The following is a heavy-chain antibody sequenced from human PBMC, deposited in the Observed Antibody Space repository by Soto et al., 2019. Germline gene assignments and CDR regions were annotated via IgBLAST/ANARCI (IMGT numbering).Heavy chain of an antibody. CDR2: VRFDGRNE. J-gene: IGHJ3*01. V-gene: IGHV3-30*02. D-gene: IGHD3-10*01. Sequence: GGSLRLSCAASLFTFSSYAMHWVRQAPGKGLEWVALVRFDGRNEYYSDSVKGRFTISRDNSKSTLYLQMHSLRAEDTALYYCARDYYGSGSPLLAFDLWGQGTMVTVSS. CDR3: ARDYYGSGSPLLAFDL. CDR1: LFTFSSYA.